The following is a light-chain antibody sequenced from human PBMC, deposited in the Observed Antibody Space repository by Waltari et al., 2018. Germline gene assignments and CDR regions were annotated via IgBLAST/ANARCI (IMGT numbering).Light chain of an antibody. CDR3: QQYGSSPGT. CDR1: PSVSSIY. Sequence: EIVLTQSPGTLSLSPGERATLSCRASPSVSSIYLAWYQQKPGQAPRLLIYGASSRASGIPDRFSGSGSGTDFTLTISRLEPEDVAVYYCQQYGSSPGTFGQGTKLEIK. CDR2: GAS. J-gene: IGKJ2*01. V-gene: IGKV3-20*01.